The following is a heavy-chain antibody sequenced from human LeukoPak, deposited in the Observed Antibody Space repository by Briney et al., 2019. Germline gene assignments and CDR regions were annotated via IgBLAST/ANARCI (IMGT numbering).Heavy chain of an antibody. CDR2: ISWNSGSI. CDR3: AKDPRSYCGGDCSHWYFDL. Sequence: GRSLRLSCAAYGCSFEDYAMHWVRQAPGKGLEWVSGISWNSGSIGYADSVKGRFTISRDNAKNSLYLQMNSLRAEDTALYYCAKDPRSYCGGDCSHWYFDLWGRGTLVTVSS. D-gene: IGHD2-21*02. V-gene: IGHV3-9*01. CDR1: GCSFEDYA. J-gene: IGHJ2*01.